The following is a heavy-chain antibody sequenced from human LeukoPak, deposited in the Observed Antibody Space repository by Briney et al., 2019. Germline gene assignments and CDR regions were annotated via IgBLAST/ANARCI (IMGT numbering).Heavy chain of an antibody. CDR2: ISGSGGST. J-gene: IGHJ4*02. D-gene: IGHD5-12*01. CDR3: ANYLYSGYAFRFDY. V-gene: IGHV3-23*01. CDR1: GFTFSSYA. Sequence: PGGSLRLSCAASGFTFSSYAMSWVRQAPGKGLEWVSAISGSGGSTYYADSVKGRFTISRDNSKNTLYLQMNSLRAEDTAVYHCANYLYSGYAFRFDYWGQGTLVTVSS.